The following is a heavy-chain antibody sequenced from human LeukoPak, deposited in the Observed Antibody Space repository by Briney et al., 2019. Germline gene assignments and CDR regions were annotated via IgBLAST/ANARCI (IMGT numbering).Heavy chain of an antibody. Sequence: ASVKVSCKASGYTFTGYYMHWVRQAPGQGLEWMGWINPNSGGTNYAQKFQGRVTMTRDTSISTAYMELSRLRSDDTAVYYCARGLGYCSGGSCYHHNWFDPWGQGTLVTVSS. D-gene: IGHD2-15*01. CDR1: GYTFTGYY. J-gene: IGHJ5*02. CDR3: ARGLGYCSGGSCYHHNWFDP. V-gene: IGHV1-2*02. CDR2: INPNSGGT.